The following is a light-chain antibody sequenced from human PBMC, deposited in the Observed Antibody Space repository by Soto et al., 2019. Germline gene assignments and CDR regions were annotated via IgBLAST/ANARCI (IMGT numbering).Light chain of an antibody. CDR3: SSYRSRSTVV. V-gene: IGLV2-14*01. Sequence: QSALTQPASVSGSPGQSITISCTGTSSDVGGYNYVSWYQQHPGKAPKLIIYDVSNRPSGVSNRFSGSKSGNTASLTISGLHAEDEADYYCSSYRSRSTVVFGGGTKLTVL. CDR1: SSDVGGYNY. J-gene: IGLJ2*01. CDR2: DVS.